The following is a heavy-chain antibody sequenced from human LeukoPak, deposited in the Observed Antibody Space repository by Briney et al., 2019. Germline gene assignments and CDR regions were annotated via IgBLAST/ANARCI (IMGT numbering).Heavy chain of an antibody. V-gene: IGHV1-2*02. Sequence: ASVKVSCRASGYTFTGYYMHWVRQAPGQGLEWMGWINPNSGGTNYAQKFQGRVTMTRDTSISTAYMELSSLRSEDTAVYYCARGGGNVPTGYYYYMDVWGKGTTVTISS. CDR2: INPNSGGT. CDR3: ARGGGNVPTGYYYYMDV. J-gene: IGHJ6*03. CDR1: GYTFTGYY. D-gene: IGHD4-23*01.